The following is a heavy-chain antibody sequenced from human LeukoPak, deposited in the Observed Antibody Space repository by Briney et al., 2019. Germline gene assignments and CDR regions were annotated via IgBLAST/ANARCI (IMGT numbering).Heavy chain of an antibody. CDR3: ARQGDSMVGWYYFDY. V-gene: IGHV4-61*02. CDR2: IYTSGST. D-gene: IGHD6-13*01. CDR1: GGSISSGSYY. Sequence: SQTLSLTCTVSGGSISSGSYYWSWIRQPAGKGLEWIGRIYTSGSTNYSPSLKSRVTISVDTSKNQFSLKLSSVTAADTAVYYCARQGDSMVGWYYFDYWGQGTLVTVSS. J-gene: IGHJ4*02.